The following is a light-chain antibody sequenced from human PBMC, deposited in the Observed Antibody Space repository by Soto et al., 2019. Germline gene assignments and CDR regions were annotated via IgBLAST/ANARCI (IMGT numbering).Light chain of an antibody. Sequence: QSALTQPRSVSGSPGQSVTISCTGTSSDVGGYDHVSWYQHHPGVAPKLMIYDVIRRPSGVPDRFSGTRSDNTASLTISGLQAEDEADYYCCSFAGDYPLFGGGTQLTVL. J-gene: IGLJ2*01. CDR1: SSDVGGYDH. CDR3: CSFAGDYPL. CDR2: DVI. V-gene: IGLV2-11*01.